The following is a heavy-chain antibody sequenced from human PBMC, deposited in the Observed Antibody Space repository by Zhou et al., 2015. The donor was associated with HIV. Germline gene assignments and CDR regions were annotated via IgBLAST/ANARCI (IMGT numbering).Heavy chain of an antibody. CDR2: INSIGVIT. Sequence: EVQLVESGGGLVKPGGSLRLSCAASGFTFSNHDMHWVRQAPGKGLEYVASINSIGVITYYGGSVKGRFTISRDNAKNSLTLQMDSLRAEDTAVYYCARGGYDSSGNDAFDIWGQGTMVTVSS. CDR3: ARGGYDSSGNDAFDI. CDR1: GFTFSNHD. D-gene: IGHD3-22*01. J-gene: IGHJ3*02. V-gene: IGHV3-64*07.